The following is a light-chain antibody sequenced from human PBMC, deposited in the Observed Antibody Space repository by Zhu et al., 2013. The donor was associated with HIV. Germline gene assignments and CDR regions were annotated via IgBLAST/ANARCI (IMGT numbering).Light chain of an antibody. Sequence: EIVMTQSPGTLSLSPGERATLSCRASQTVSINVAWYQQKPGQAPRLLIYGASTRATDIPGRFSGSGSGTEFTLTISSLQSEDFAVYYCQQYGTSPVTFGQGTRLEIK. V-gene: IGKV3-15*01. CDR1: QTVSIN. CDR3: QQYGTSPVT. J-gene: IGKJ5*01. CDR2: GAS.